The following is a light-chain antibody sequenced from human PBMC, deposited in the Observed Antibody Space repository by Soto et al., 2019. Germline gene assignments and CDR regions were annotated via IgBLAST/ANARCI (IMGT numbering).Light chain of an antibody. CDR2: GAS. CDR1: QDIRDD. Sequence: DIQMTQSPSSLSASVGDRVTITCRASQDIRDDLGWYQQKPGKAPQRLIFGASSLQSGVPSRFRGSGSGTEFSLTISSLQPEDFATYYCLQHTTFPWTFGQGTKVEVK. J-gene: IGKJ1*01. V-gene: IGKV1-17*01. CDR3: LQHTTFPWT.